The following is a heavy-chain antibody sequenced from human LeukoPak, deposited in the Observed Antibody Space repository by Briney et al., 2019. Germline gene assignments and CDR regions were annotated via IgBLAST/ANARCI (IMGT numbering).Heavy chain of an antibody. CDR2: IRGSGGGT. D-gene: IGHD2-2*01. CDR1: GFTFSSYA. CDR3: AKVVVVPAATSKTYYFDY. Sequence: GGSLRLSCAASGFTFSSYAMSWVRQAPGKGLEWVSSIRGSGGGTNYGDSVKGRFTISRYNSKNTLYLQMNSLRAEDTAVYYCAKVVVVPAATSKTYYFDYWGQGTLVTVSS. J-gene: IGHJ4*02. V-gene: IGHV3-23*01.